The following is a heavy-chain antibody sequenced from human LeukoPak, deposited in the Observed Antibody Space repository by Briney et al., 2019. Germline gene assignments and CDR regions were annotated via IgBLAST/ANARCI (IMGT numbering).Heavy chain of an antibody. J-gene: IGHJ4*02. V-gene: IGHV4-4*02. Sequence: PSETLSLTCAVSGGSISSSNWWSWVRQPPGKGLEWIGEIYRSGSTNYNAPLKSRVTISLDKSKNQFSLKLSSVTAADTAVYYCARVYCSGGNCYYAYWGQGTLVTVSS. CDR2: IYRSGST. D-gene: IGHD2-15*01. CDR1: GGSISSSNW. CDR3: ARVYCSGGNCYYAY.